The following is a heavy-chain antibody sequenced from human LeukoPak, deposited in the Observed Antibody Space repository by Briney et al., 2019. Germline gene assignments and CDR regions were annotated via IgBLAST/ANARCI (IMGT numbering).Heavy chain of an antibody. CDR2: IYYSGST. Sequence: SETLSLTCTVSGGSISSSSYYWGWIRQPPGKGLEWIGSIYYSGSTYYNPSLKSRVTISVDTSKNQFSLKLSSVTAADTAVYYCARGGSGSYYIRSYNWFDPWGQGTLVTVSS. CDR1: GGSISSSSYY. V-gene: IGHV4-39*01. CDR3: ARGGSGSYYIRSYNWFDP. D-gene: IGHD3-10*01. J-gene: IGHJ5*02.